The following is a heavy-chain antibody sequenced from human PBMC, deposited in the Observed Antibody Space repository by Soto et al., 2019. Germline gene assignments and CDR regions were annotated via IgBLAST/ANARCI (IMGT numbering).Heavy chain of an antibody. Sequence: SETLSLTCTVSGVSISSGGYYWSWIRQHPGKGLEWIGYIYYSGSTYYNPSLKSRVTISVDTSKNQFSLKLSSVTAADTAVYYCARGATVPRFDYWGQRTLVTVSS. CDR1: GVSISSGGYY. CDR2: IYYSGST. D-gene: IGHD4-4*01. J-gene: IGHJ4*02. CDR3: ARGATVPRFDY. V-gene: IGHV4-31*03.